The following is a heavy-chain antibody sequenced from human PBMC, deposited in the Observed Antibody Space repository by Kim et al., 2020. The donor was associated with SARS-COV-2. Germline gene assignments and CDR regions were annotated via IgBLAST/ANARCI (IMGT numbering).Heavy chain of an antibody. D-gene: IGHD5-12*01. Sequence: TSYAQKFQGRVTMTRDTSTSTVYMELSSLRSEDTAVYYCARDGMVATLYYWGQGTLVTVSS. CDR2: T. J-gene: IGHJ4*02. CDR3: ARDGMVATLYY. V-gene: IGHV1-46*01.